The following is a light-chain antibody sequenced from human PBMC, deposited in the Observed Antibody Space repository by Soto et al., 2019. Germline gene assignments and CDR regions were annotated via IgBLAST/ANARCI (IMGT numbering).Light chain of an antibody. CDR2: WAS. V-gene: IGKV4-1*01. Sequence: VMTQSPDSLTVSLGERATINCKSSQSVFYSPTNQNYLAWYQQKPGQPPKLLIYWASTRESGVPDRFSGSGSGTDFTLTISGLQAEDVAVYYCQQYYSTPMYTFGQGTKLEIK. CDR3: QQYYSTPMYT. CDR1: QSVFYSPTNQNY. J-gene: IGKJ2*01.